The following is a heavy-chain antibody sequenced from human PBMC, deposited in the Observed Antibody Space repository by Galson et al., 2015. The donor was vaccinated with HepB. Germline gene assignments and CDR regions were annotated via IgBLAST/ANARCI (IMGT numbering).Heavy chain of an antibody. CDR3: AKLDGSDSWYDTFDI. CDR1: GFTFSTYA. Sequence: PRLSCAASGFTFSTYAMSWVRQAPGKGLEWVSIISNSGSDTYYADSVQGRFTISRDNSKNTLYLQMNSLGAEDTAVYYCAKLDGSDSWYDTFDIWGQGTMVTVSS. J-gene: IGHJ3*02. CDR2: ISNSGSDT. D-gene: IGHD2-2*01. V-gene: IGHV3-23*01.